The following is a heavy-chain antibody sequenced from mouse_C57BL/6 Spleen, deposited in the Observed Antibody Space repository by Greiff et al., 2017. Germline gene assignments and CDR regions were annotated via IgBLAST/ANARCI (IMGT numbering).Heavy chain of an antibody. Sequence: EVQLQQSGPELVKPGASVKISCKASGYSFTGYYMNWVKQSPEKSLEWIGEINPSTGGTTYNQKFKAKATLTVDKSSSTAYMQLKSLTSEDSAVYYCARREYGNYDFDYWGQGTTLTVSS. V-gene: IGHV1-42*01. D-gene: IGHD2-10*02. J-gene: IGHJ2*01. CDR1: GYSFTGYY. CDR2: INPSTGGT. CDR3: ARREYGNYDFDY.